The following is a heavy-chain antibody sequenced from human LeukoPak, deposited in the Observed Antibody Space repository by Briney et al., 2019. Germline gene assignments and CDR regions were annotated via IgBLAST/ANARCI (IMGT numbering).Heavy chain of an antibody. CDR1: GFSFSTYN. CDR2: ISSSSYI. V-gene: IGHV3-21*01. D-gene: IGHD3-16*01. J-gene: IGHJ3*02. Sequence: GGSLRLSCAASGFSFSTYNMNWVRQAPGKGLEWVSSISSSSYIYYADSVKGRFTISRDNAKNSLYLQMYSLRAEDTAVYYCARVGVLVTAFDIWGQGTMVTVSS. CDR3: ARVGVLVTAFDI.